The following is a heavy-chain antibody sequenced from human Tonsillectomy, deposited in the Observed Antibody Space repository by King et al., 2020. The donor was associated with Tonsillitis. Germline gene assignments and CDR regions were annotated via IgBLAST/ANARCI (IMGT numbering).Heavy chain of an antibody. D-gene: IGHD2-15*01. Sequence: VQLQQWGAGLLKPSETLSLTCAVSGGSFSGYYWSWLRQPPGKGLEWIGEINHSGSTNYNPSLKSRVTISVDTSKNQFSLKLSSVTAADTAVYYCARGYCSGGSCYNPYYYYYYMDVWGKGTTVTVSS. CDR2: INHSGST. V-gene: IGHV4-34*01. CDR3: ARGYCSGGSCYNPYYYYYYMDV. CDR1: GGSFSGYY. J-gene: IGHJ6*03.